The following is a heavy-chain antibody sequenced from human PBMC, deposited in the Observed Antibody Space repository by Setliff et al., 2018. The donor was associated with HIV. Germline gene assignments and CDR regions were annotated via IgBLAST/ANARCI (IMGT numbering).Heavy chain of an antibody. J-gene: IGHJ4*02. CDR3: TTDLGSSGLYYFDH. CDR2: IKSKTDGGTT. D-gene: IGHD3-22*01. V-gene: IGHV3-15*01. CDR1: GFTFNNAW. Sequence: KAGGSLRLSCAASGFTFNNAWMTWVRQAPGKGLEWVGHIKSKTDGGTTDYAAPVKGRFTISRDDSKNTLSLQMNSLKTEDTAIYYCTTDLGSSGLYYFDHWGQGTLVTVSS.